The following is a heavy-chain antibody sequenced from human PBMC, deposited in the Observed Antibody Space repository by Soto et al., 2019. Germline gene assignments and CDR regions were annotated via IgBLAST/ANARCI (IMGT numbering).Heavy chain of an antibody. CDR3: ARDRITIFGVASYYFDY. D-gene: IGHD3-3*01. V-gene: IGHV4-61*01. CDR1: GGSVSSGSYY. Sequence: QVQLQESGPGLVKPSETLSLTCTVSGGSVSSGSYYWSWIRQPPGKGLEWIGYIYYSGSTNYNPSLKSRVTISVDTSKNQFSLKLSSVTAAETAVYYCARDRITIFGVASYYFDYWGQGTLVTVSS. J-gene: IGHJ4*02. CDR2: IYYSGST.